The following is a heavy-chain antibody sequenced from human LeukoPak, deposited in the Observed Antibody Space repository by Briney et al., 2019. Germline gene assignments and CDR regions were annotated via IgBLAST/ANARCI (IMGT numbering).Heavy chain of an antibody. Sequence: ASVKVSCKASGYSFTSNVISWVRQAPGQGLEWMGWISAYNGNTNYAQKLQGRVTMTTDTSTSTAYMELRSLRSDDTAVYYCARFGLGKHIEVTGIPFDIWGQGTMVTVSS. CDR1: GYSFTSNV. J-gene: IGHJ3*02. D-gene: IGHD6-19*01. V-gene: IGHV1-18*01. CDR3: ARFGLGKHIEVTGIPFDI. CDR2: ISAYNGNT.